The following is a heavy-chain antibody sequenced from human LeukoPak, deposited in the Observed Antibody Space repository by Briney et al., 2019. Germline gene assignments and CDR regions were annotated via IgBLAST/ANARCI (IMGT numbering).Heavy chain of an antibody. Sequence: LAGGCLSPSCPASGSTVDDYGMSCVRQDAGKGLELDSCVNWNGGSRGYADSLKGRFTISRDNAKNSLYVQMNSLRAEDTALYYCARGSSSWPYYYYYYRDVWGKETTVTVSS. D-gene: IGHD6-13*01. CDR2: VNWNGGSR. CDR3: ARGSSSWPYYYYYYRDV. V-gene: IGHV3-20*04. CDR1: GSTVDDYG. J-gene: IGHJ6*03.